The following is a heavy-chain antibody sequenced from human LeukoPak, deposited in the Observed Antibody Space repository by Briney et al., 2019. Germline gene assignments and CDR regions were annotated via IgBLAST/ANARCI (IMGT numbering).Heavy chain of an antibody. CDR1: GFTFNIYG. J-gene: IGHJ4*02. D-gene: IGHD6-13*01. V-gene: IGHV3-23*01. CDR3: AKTRPLDSSSWSHGDY. Sequence: GGSLRLSCAASGFTFNIYGMHWVRQAPGKGLEWVSAISGSGDSTYYGDSVKGRFTISRDNSKNTLYLQMNSLRAEDTAVYYCAKTRPLDSSSWSHGDYWGQGTLVTVSS. CDR2: ISGSGDST.